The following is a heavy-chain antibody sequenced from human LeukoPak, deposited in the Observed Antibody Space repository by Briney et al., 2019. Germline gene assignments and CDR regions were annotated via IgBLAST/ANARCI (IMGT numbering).Heavy chain of an antibody. CDR2: INPSGGST. J-gene: IGHJ4*02. D-gene: IGHD1-26*01. CDR1: GYTFTSYY. V-gene: IGHV1-46*01. Sequence: ASVKVSCKASGYTFTSYYMHWVRQAPGQGLEWMGIINPSGGSTSYAQKFQGRVTMTRDTSTSTVYMELSSLRSEDTAVYYCARDLQYSGSYLEWDWSFGYWGQGTLVTVSS. CDR3: ARDLQYSGSYLEWDWSFGY.